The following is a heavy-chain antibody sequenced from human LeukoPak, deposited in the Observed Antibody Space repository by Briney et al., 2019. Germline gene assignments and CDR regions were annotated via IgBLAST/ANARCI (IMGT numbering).Heavy chain of an antibody. V-gene: IGHV4-59*01. CDR1: GGSISSYY. CDR3: ARVYGDYGIPMDV. J-gene: IGHJ6*02. Sequence: SGPTLAKPSETLSLTCTVSGGSISSYYWSWIRQPPGKGLEWIGYIYYSGSTNYNPSLKSRVTISVDTSKNQFSLKLSSATAPDTAVYYCARVYGDYGIPMDVWGQGTTVTVSS. D-gene: IGHD4-17*01. CDR2: IYYSGST.